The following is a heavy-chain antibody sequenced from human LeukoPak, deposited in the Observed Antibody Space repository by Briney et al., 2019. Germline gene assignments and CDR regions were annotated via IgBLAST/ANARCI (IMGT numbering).Heavy chain of an antibody. CDR2: IIPIFGTA. CDR3: ARAPSKRPFGALTWGI. V-gene: IGHV1-69*01. CDR1: GGTFSSYA. D-gene: IGHD1-26*01. Sequence: SVKVSCKASGGTFSSYAISWVRQAPGQGLEWMGGIIPIFGTANYAQKFQGTVTITADESTSTAYMELSSLRSEDTAVYYCARAPSKRPFGALTWGIWGQGTMVTVSS. J-gene: IGHJ3*02.